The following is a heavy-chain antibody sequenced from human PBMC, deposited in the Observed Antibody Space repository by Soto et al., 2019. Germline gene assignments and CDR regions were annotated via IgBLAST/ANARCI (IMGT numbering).Heavy chain of an antibody. CDR2: VSHDGRNT. Sequence: GGSLRLSCAASGVTFSDYAMHWVRRAPGKGLEWVAVVSHDGRNTHYADSVKGRFTISRDSSKNTVSLEMTSLRAEDTAVYYCAKGGRQWLATYDFNYWGQGALVTVSA. D-gene: IGHD6-19*01. J-gene: IGHJ4*02. CDR3: AKGGRQWLATYDFNY. V-gene: IGHV3-30*18. CDR1: GVTFSDYA.